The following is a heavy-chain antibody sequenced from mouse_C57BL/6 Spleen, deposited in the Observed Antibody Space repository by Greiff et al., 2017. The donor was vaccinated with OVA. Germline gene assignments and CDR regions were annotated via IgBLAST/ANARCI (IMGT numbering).Heavy chain of an antibody. V-gene: IGHV5-6*01. Sequence: EVKLMESGGDLVKPGGSLKLSCAASGFTFSSYGMSWVRQTPDKRLEWVATISSGGSYTYYPDSVKGRFTISRDNAKNTLYLQMSSLKSEDTAMYYCARRDGNYADYWGQGTTLTVSS. D-gene: IGHD2-1*01. J-gene: IGHJ2*01. CDR2: ISSGGSYT. CDR3: ARRDGNYADY. CDR1: GFTFSSYG.